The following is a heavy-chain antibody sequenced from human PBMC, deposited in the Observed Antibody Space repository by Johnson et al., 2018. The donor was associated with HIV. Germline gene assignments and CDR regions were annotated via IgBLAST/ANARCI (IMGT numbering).Heavy chain of an antibody. CDR1: GFTFSSYG. CDR2: IRYDGSNK. Sequence: QVQLVESGGGVVQPGGSLRLSCVASGFTFSSYGMHWVRQAPGKGLEWVAFIRYDGSNKYYADSVKGRFTISRDNSKNTLYLQMNSLRAEDTAVYYCARETSPYYYDSIGYYSHDAFDIWGQGTMVTVSS. D-gene: IGHD3-22*01. V-gene: IGHV3-30*02. J-gene: IGHJ3*02. CDR3: ARETSPYYYDSIGYYSHDAFDI.